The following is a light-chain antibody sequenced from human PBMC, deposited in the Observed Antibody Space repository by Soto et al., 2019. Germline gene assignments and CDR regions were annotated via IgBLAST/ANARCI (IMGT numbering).Light chain of an antibody. CDR2: GAS. Sequence: EIVMTQSPATLSVSPGERATLSCRASQSVSSNLAWYQQKPGQAPRLLIYGASTRATGIPARFSGSGSGPEFTLTISSLQSEDFAVYYCQQYNNWSPPLTFGGGTKVEIK. CDR1: QSVSSN. CDR3: QQYNNWSPPLT. V-gene: IGKV3-15*01. J-gene: IGKJ4*01.